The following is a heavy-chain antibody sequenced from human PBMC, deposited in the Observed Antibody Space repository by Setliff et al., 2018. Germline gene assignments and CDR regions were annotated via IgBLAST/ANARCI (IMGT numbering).Heavy chain of an antibody. J-gene: IGHJ3*02. CDR3: ARRNTAMVYGFDI. CDR1: GYSFSSYW. Sequence: GESLKISCTGSGYSFSSYWIGWVRQMPGKGLEWMGIIYPGDSDTRYSPSFQGQVTISADKSISTAYLQWSSLKASDTAMYYCARRNTAMVYGFDIWGQGTMVTVSS. CDR2: IYPGDSDT. D-gene: IGHD5-18*01. V-gene: IGHV5-51*01.